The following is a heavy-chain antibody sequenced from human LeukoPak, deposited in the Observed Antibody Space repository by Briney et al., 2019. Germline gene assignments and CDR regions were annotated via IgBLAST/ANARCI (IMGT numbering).Heavy chain of an antibody. CDR2: INPNGGAT. J-gene: IGHJ4*02. Sequence: ASVKVSCKASGYIFTGYYLFWVRQAPGQGLEWMGWINPNGGATRYAQKFQGRVTLTCDTSIRTTYMELSSLTSDDTAVYYCARDERYSDADHHYPDLGYWDQGTLVTVSS. CDR3: ARDERYSDADHHYPDLGY. D-gene: IGHD3-16*01. CDR1: GYIFTGYY. V-gene: IGHV1-2*02.